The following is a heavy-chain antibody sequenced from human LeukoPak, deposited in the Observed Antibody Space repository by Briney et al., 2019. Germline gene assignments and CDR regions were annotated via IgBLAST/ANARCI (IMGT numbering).Heavy chain of an antibody. V-gene: IGHV1-8*01. D-gene: IGHD2-2*02. J-gene: IGHJ6*03. CDR2: MYANGGNT. Sequence: ASVKVSRMASGYTFTSYDINWVRQAPRQGSEWMGWMYANGGNTGYAQKFQGRATMTRNTSISTAYMQLSSLRSEDTAVYYCARGLRVPAAIVYYYYYMDVWGKGTTVTVSS. CDR3: ARGLRVPAAIVYYYYYMDV. CDR1: GYTFTSYD.